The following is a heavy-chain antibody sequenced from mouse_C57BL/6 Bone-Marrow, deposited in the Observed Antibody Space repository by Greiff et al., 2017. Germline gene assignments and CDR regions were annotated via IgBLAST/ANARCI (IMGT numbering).Heavy chain of an antibody. J-gene: IGHJ2*01. Sequence: VQLQQSGAELVKPGASVKLSCKASGYTFTSYWMQWVKQRPGQGLEWIGEIDPSDSYTNYNQKFKGKATLTVDTSSSTAYMQLSSLTSEDSAVYYCARDGYLFDYWGQGTTLTVSS. V-gene: IGHV1-50*01. D-gene: IGHD2-3*01. CDR2: IDPSDSYT. CDR1: GYTFTSYW. CDR3: ARDGYLFDY.